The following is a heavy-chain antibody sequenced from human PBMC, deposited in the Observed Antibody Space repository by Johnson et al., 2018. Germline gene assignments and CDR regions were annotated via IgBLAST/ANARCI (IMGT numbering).Heavy chain of an antibody. CDR1: EFTFSTYG. D-gene: IGHD4-17*01. CDR2: IWYDGSNK. J-gene: IGHJ1*01. CDR3: ARARMPYGDYLEYFQH. Sequence: QVQLVESGGGVVQPGRSLRLSCAASEFTFSTYGMHWVRQAPGTGLEWVAVIWYDGSNKYYADSVKGRFTISRDNSKNTLYLQMNSLRAEDTAVYYCARARMPYGDYLEYFQHWGQGTLVTVSS. V-gene: IGHV3-33*01.